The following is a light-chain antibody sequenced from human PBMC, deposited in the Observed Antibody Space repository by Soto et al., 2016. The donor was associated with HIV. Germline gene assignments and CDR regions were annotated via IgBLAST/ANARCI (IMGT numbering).Light chain of an antibody. V-gene: IGLV3-21*03. CDR2: DDG. CDR1: NIGSKT. Sequence: SFVLTQPPSVSVAPGKTARFTCGGDNIGSKTVHWYQQKPGQAPVLVVHDDGDRPSGIPERFPGSNSGNTATLTISRVEAGDEADYYCQVWDGGSDVVFGGGTKLTVL. CDR3: QVWDGGSDVV. J-gene: IGLJ2*01.